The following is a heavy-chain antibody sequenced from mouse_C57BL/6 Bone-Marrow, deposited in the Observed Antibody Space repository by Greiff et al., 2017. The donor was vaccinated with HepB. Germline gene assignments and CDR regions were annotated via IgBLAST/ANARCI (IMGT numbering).Heavy chain of an antibody. Sequence: EVQLVESGGGLVQPGGSLKLSCAASGFTFSDYYMYWVRQTPEKRLEWVAYLSNGGGSSYYPDTVKGRFTISRDNAKNTLYLQMSRLKSEDTAMYYCARQGGQLRLHYAMDYWGQGTSVTVSS. CDR1: GFTFSDYY. CDR3: ARQGGQLRLHYAMDY. CDR2: LSNGGGSS. D-gene: IGHD3-2*02. V-gene: IGHV5-12*01. J-gene: IGHJ4*01.